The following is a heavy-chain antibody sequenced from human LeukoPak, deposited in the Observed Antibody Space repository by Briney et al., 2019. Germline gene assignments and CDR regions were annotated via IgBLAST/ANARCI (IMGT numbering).Heavy chain of an antibody. CDR1: GGSISSYY. Sequence: KPSETLSLTCTVSGGSISSYYWSWIRQPAGKGLEWIGRIYTSGSTNYNPSLKSRVTMSVDTSKNQFSLKLSSVTPADTAVYYCARKAAAGIPPLYNWFDPWGQGTLVTVSA. CDR3: ARKAAAGIPPLYNWFDP. V-gene: IGHV4-4*07. CDR2: IYTSGST. J-gene: IGHJ5*02. D-gene: IGHD6-13*01.